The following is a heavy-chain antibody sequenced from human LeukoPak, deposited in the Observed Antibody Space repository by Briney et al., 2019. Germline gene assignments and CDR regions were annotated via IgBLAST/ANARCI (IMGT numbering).Heavy chain of an antibody. Sequence: GGSLRLSCVASGFTFTTYWMHWVRQAPGKGRVWVSRISSDGSITGYADSVKGRFTISRDNAKNTLYLQMNSLRAEDTAVYYCARHLNYYLDYWGQGTLVTVSS. CDR1: GFTFTTYW. D-gene: IGHD3-10*01. CDR3: ARHLNYYLDY. CDR2: ISSDGSIT. V-gene: IGHV3-74*01. J-gene: IGHJ4*02.